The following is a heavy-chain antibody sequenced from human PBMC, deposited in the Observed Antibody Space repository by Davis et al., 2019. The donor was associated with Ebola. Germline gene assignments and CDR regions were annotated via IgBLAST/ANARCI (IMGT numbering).Heavy chain of an antibody. CDR2: INAGNGNT. V-gene: IGHV1-3*01. CDR3: ARGNWFDP. CDR1: SYC. Sequence: SYCIICVRRAPGQRREWLGWINAGNGNTKYSQKFEGRVTITRNTSANTAYMELRSLRSEDNAVYYWARGNWFDPWGQGTLVTVSS. J-gene: IGHJ5*02.